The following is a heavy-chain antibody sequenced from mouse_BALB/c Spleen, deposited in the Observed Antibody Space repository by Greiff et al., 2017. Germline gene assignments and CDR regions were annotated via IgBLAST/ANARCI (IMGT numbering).Heavy chain of an antibody. CDR2: ISYDGSN. Sequence: EVKLMESGPGLVKPSQSLSLTCSVTGYSITSGYYWNWIRQFPGNKLEWMGYISYDGSNNYNPSLKNRISITRDTSKNQFFLKLNSVTTEDTATYYCARDDGYLSFAYWGQGTLVTVSA. CDR3: ARDDGYLSFAY. CDR1: GYSITSGYY. J-gene: IGHJ3*01. D-gene: IGHD2-3*01. V-gene: IGHV3-6*02.